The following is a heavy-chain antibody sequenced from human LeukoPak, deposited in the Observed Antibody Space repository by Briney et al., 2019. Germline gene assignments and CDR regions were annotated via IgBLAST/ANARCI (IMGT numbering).Heavy chain of an antibody. V-gene: IGHV1-69*05. Sequence: SVKVSCQASGGNFSSYAISWVRQAPGQGLEWVGGIIPIFGTANYAQKFQGRVTITTDESTSTAYMELSSLRSEDTAVYYCARDHGSSWLRYYMDVWGKGTTVTVSS. CDR2: IIPIFGTA. CDR1: GGNFSSYA. D-gene: IGHD6-13*01. J-gene: IGHJ6*03. CDR3: ARDHGSSWLRYYMDV.